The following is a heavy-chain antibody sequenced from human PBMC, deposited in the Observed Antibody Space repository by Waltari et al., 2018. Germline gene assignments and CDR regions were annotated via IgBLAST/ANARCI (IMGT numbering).Heavy chain of an antibody. V-gene: IGHV1-69*05. CDR2: IIPIFGTA. CDR1: GGTFSSDA. J-gene: IGHJ4*02. Sequence: QVQLVQSGAEVKKPGSSVKVSCKASGGTFSSDAISWVRQAPGQGLEWMGGIIPIFGTANYAQKFQGRVTITTDESTSTAYMELSSLRAEDTAVYYCATFASGYQYYFDYWGQGTLVTVSS. CDR3: ATFASGYQYYFDY. D-gene: IGHD3-22*01.